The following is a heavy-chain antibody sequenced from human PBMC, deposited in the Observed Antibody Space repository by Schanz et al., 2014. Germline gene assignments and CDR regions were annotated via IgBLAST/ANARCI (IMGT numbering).Heavy chain of an antibody. Sequence: EVQLVESGGGLVKPGGSLRLSCATSGFTLNNARMNWVRQAPGKGLQWVARIKSKTDGGTRDYAAPVKGRFTISTDVSKNAVYLQITSLQPEDTAVYCCTADLWFGAVWGVWWGQGTLVNVSS. D-gene: IGHD3-10*01. J-gene: IGHJ4*02. CDR1: GFTLNNAR. V-gene: IGHV3-15*01. CDR3: TADLWFGAVWGVW. CDR2: IKSKTDGGTR.